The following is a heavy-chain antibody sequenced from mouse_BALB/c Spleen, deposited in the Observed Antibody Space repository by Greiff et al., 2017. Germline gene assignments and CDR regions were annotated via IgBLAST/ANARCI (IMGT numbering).Heavy chain of an antibody. Sequence: VQLQQPGAELVKPGASVKLSCKASGYTFTSYWMHWVKQRPGQGLEWIGEINPSNGRTNYNEKFKSKATLTVDKSSSTAYMQLSSLTSEDSAVYYCARFTTATDYAMDYWDQGTSVTVSS. V-gene: IGHV1S81*02. CDR1: GYTFTSYW. D-gene: IGHD1-2*01. J-gene: IGHJ4*01. CDR3: ARFTTATDYAMDY. CDR2: INPSNGRT.